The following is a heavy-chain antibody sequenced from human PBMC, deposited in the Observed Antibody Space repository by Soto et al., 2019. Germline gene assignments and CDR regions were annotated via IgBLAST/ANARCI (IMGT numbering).Heavy chain of an antibody. CDR3: ARLFRDVYNAVEY. CDR2: TSNSAPT. D-gene: IGHD3-3*01. CDR1: GGSISSYH. J-gene: IGHJ4*02. Sequence: QVQLQESGPGLVKPSETLSLTCTVSGGSISSYHWSWIRQSPGKGLEWIGYTSNSAPTIYNPSLKSRVTMSADTSKNEFSLRLSSVTAADTAVYFGARLFRDVYNAVEYWGQGALVTVSS. V-gene: IGHV4-59*08.